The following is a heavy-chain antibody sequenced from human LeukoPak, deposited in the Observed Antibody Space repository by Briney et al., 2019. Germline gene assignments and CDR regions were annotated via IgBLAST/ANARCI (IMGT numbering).Heavy chain of an antibody. CDR2: FDPEDGET. Sequence: ASVKVSCKVSGYTLTELSMHWVRQAPGKGLEWMGGFDPEDGETIYAQKSQGRVTMTEDTSTDTAYMELSSLRSEDTAVYYCATEYNVDTAMVGGYAFDIWGQGTMVTVSS. V-gene: IGHV1-24*01. D-gene: IGHD5-18*01. CDR3: ATEYNVDTAMVGGYAFDI. CDR1: GYTLTELS. J-gene: IGHJ3*02.